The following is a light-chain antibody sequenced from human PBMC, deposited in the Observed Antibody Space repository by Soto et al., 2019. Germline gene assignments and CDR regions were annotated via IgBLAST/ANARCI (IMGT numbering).Light chain of an antibody. CDR1: QSISSW. V-gene: IGKV1-5*01. Sequence: DIQMTQSPSTLSASVGDRVTITCRASQSISSWLAWYQQKPGKTPKLLIYDASSLESGVPSRFSGSGSGTDSTLTISSLQPEDFAVYFCHQDFNLPWTFGQGTKVDIK. J-gene: IGKJ1*01. CDR2: DAS. CDR3: HQDFNLPWT.